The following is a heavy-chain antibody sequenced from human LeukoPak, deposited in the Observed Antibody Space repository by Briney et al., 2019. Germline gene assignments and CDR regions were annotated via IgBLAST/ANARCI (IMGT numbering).Heavy chain of an antibody. J-gene: IGHJ4*02. Sequence: ASVKVSCKASGYTFTGYYMHWVRQAPGQGLEWMGWINPNSGGTNYAQKFQGRVTMTRDTSISTAYMELSRLRSDDTAVYYCARGRAGSYGGSRGPDYWGQGTLVTVSS. CDR1: GYTFTGYY. CDR2: INPNSGGT. D-gene: IGHD5-12*01. CDR3: ARGRAGSYGGSRGPDY. V-gene: IGHV1-2*02.